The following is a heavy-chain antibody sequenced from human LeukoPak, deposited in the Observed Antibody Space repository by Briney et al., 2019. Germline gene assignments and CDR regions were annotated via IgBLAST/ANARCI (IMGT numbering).Heavy chain of an antibody. Sequence: PSETLSLTCTVSGGSISSGSYYWSWIRQPAGKGLEWIGRIYTSGSTNYNPSPKSRVTISVDTSKNQFSLKLSSVTAADTAVYYCAREGQQQQMGDAFDIWGQGTMVTVSS. CDR3: AREGQQQQMGDAFDI. CDR2: IYTSGST. J-gene: IGHJ3*02. D-gene: IGHD6-13*01. CDR1: GGSISSGSYY. V-gene: IGHV4-61*02.